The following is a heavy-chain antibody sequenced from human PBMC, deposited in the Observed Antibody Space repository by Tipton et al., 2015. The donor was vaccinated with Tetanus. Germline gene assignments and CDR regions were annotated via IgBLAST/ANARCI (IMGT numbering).Heavy chain of an antibody. CDR3: ARDRSITIFGVVPINYYYGMDV. Sequence: TLSLTCVVYGGSFGHYYWTWIRQPPGKGLEWIGEINHDGRSTYTPSLKSRVTMLVDTSKKQFSLKVTSVTAADTAVYYCARDRSITIFGVVPINYYYGMDVWGQGTTVTVSS. V-gene: IGHV4-34*01. D-gene: IGHD3-3*01. J-gene: IGHJ6*02. CDR2: INHDGRS. CDR1: GGSFGHYY.